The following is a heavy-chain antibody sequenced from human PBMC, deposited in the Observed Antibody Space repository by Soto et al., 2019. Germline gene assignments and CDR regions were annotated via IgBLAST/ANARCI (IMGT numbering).Heavy chain of an antibody. CDR3: ARDSSGWSRDY. J-gene: IGHJ4*02. CDR2: ISTHNDI. Sequence: QLVESGGGLVKPGESLRLSCAASGFTFSDSSMSWVRQAPGRGLEWVSTISTHNDIYYADSVKGRFTISRDNAKNSLYLKMNSLRAEDTAVYYCARDSSGWSRDYWGQGTLVTVSS. CDR1: GFTFSDSS. D-gene: IGHD6-19*01. V-gene: IGHV3-21*02.